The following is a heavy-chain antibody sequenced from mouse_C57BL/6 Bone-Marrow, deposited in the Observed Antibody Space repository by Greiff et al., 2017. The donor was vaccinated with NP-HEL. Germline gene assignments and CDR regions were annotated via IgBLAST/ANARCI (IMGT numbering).Heavy chain of an antibody. CDR3: ASTMITTGYFDV. CDR1: GYAFTNYL. V-gene: IGHV1-54*01. Sequence: VQLQQSGAELVRPGTSVKVSCKASGYAFTNYLIEWVKQRPGQGLEWIGVINPGSGGTNYNEKFKGKATLTVDTSSSTAYMELHSLTSEDSAVYFCASTMITTGYFDVWGTGTTVTVSS. J-gene: IGHJ1*03. D-gene: IGHD2-4*01. CDR2: INPGSGGT.